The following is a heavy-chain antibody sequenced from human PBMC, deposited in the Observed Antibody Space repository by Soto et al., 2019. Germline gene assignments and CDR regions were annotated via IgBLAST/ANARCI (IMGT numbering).Heavy chain of an antibody. Sequence: QVQLHESGPGLVRPSETLSLTCTVSGGIISNYYWNWIRQPPGKGLEWMGHIYFRGSTNYNPSLKSRISISVDTSKNQFSLKLNSVTAPDTAVYYCARGWRDRDFEYWGQGILVTVSS. CDR1: GGIISNYY. CDR3: ARGWRDRDFEY. V-gene: IGHV4-59*01. D-gene: IGHD2-15*01. J-gene: IGHJ4*02. CDR2: IYFRGST.